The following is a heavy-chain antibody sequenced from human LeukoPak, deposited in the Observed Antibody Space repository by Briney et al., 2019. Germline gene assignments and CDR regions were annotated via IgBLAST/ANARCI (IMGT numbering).Heavy chain of an antibody. CDR1: GLTFSYYG. Sequence: GRSLRLSCAASGLTFSYYGMHWVRQAPGKGLEWVAVISYDGSNKYYADSVKGRFTISRDNSKNTLYLQMNSLRAEDTALYYCAKGHDFWSGYYSPNDYWGQGTLVTVSS. J-gene: IGHJ4*02. CDR3: AKGHDFWSGYYSPNDY. D-gene: IGHD3-3*01. CDR2: ISYDGSNK. V-gene: IGHV3-30*18.